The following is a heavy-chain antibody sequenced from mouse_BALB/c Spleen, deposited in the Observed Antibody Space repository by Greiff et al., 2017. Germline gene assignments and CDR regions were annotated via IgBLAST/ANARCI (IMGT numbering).Heavy chain of an antibody. CDR1: GFTFSDYY. Sequence: EVQGVESGGGLVKPGGSLKLSCAASGFTFSDYYMYWVRQTPEKRLEWVATISDGGSYTYYPDSVKGRFTISRDNAKNNLYLQMSSLKSEDTAMYYCARGDYGNYWFAYWGQGTLVTVSA. V-gene: IGHV5-4*02. J-gene: IGHJ3*01. D-gene: IGHD2-1*01. CDR2: ISDGGSYT. CDR3: ARGDYGNYWFAY.